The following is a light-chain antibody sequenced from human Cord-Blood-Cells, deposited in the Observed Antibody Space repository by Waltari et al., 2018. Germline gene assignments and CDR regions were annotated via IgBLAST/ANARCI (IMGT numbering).Light chain of an antibody. V-gene: IGKV3-11*01. J-gene: IGKJ3*01. Sequence: EIVLTQSPATLSLSPGERATLSCRASQSVRSYLAWYQQKPGQAPRLLIYDASNRATGIAARFSGSGSGTDFTLTISSLEPEDFAVYYCQQRSNWATFGPGTKVDIK. CDR1: QSVRSY. CDR3: QQRSNWAT. CDR2: DAS.